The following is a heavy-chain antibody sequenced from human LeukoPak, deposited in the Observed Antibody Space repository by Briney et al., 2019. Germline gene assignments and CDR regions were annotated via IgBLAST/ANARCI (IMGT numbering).Heavy chain of an antibody. CDR2: ISSSSYI. V-gene: IGHV3-21*01. D-gene: IGHD1-14*01. CDR1: GFTFSSYS. J-gene: IGHJ5*02. Sequence: GGSLRLSCAASGFTFSSYSMNWVRQAPGKGLEWVSSISSSSYIYYADSVKGRFTISRDNAKNSLYLQMNSLRAEDTAVYYCARGEYHREVYWFDPWGQGTLVTVSS. CDR3: ARGEYHREVYWFDP.